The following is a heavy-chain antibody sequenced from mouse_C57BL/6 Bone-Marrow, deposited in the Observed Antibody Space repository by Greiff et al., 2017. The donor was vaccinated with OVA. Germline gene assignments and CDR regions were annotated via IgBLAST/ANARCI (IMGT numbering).Heavy chain of an antibody. CDR3: ARDRDDYDWFAY. J-gene: IGHJ3*01. CDR1: GFTFSSYA. Sequence: EVKVEESGGGLVKPGGSLKLSCAASGFTFSSYAMSWVRQTPEKRLEWVATISDGGSYTYYPDNVKGRFTISRDNAKNNLYLQMSHLKSEDTAMYYCARDRDDYDWFAYWGQGTLVTVSA. CDR2: ISDGGSYT. V-gene: IGHV5-4*01. D-gene: IGHD2-4*01.